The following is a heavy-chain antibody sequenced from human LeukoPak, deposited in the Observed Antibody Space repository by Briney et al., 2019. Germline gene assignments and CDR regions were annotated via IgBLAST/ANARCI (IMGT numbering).Heavy chain of an antibody. D-gene: IGHD3-22*01. J-gene: IGHJ4*02. V-gene: IGHV3-7*01. Sequence: GGSLRLSCAASGFTFSSYWMTWVRQAPGKGLEWVANIKQDGSEKHFVDSVKGRFTISRDDAKNSLYLQMNSLRAEDTAVYYCARERLYYDSSGTMYYFDYWGQGTLVTVSS. CDR2: IKQDGSEK. CDR3: ARERLYYDSSGTMYYFDY. CDR1: GFTFSSYW.